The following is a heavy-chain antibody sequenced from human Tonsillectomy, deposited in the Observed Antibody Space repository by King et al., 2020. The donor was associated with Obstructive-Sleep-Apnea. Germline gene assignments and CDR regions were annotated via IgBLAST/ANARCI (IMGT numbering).Heavy chain of an antibody. CDR2: IKNKDNKYTT. Sequence: VQLVESGGGLVQTGGSLRLSCAASGFTFSEHYMDWVRQAPGKGPEWVGRIKNKDNKYTTEYAAAVKGRFTSSRDDSQNSLYLQMNSLRTEDTAVYYCAKDLGSPIVGTQWGQGTPVTV. CDR3: AKDLGSPIVGTQ. J-gene: IGHJ4*02. V-gene: IGHV3-72*01. D-gene: IGHD1-26*01. CDR1: GFTFSEHY.